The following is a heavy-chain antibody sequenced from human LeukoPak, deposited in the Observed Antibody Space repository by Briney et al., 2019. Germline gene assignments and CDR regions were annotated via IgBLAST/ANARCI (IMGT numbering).Heavy chain of an antibody. CDR1: GYSFTSYW. Sequence: AGESLKISCKGSGYSFTSYWIGWVRQMPGKGLECMGIIYPGDSDTRYSPSFQGQVTISADKSISTAYLQWSSLKASDTAMYYCARSPLAAAGTEANNWFDPWGQGTLVTVSS. D-gene: IGHD6-13*01. J-gene: IGHJ5*02. V-gene: IGHV5-51*01. CDR3: ARSPLAAAGTEANNWFDP. CDR2: IYPGDSDT.